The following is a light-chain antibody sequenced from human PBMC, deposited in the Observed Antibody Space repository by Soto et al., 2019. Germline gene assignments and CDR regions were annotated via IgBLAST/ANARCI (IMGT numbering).Light chain of an antibody. Sequence: DIQMTQSPSTLSASVGDRVTITCRASQSIRSWLAWYQQKPGKAPKPLIYKASTLESGVPSRFRGSGSGRDLTLTVSSLQPDDFATYYCQHYNSYWWTVGQGTKVDIK. CDR1: QSIRSW. V-gene: IGKV1-5*03. J-gene: IGKJ1*01. CDR2: KAS. CDR3: QHYNSYWWT.